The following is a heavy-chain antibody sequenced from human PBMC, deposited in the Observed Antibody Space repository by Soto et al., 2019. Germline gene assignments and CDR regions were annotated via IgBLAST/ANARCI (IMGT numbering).Heavy chain of an antibody. Sequence: SETLSLTCTVSGGSISSGDYYWSWVRQHPGKGLEWIGYRSYSGSTYYNPSLKSRVTIVVDTSRNQFSLRLSSVTDADTAVYYCAREGGLAYCGGDCLYNWFDPWGQGTLVTVSS. V-gene: IGHV4-31*03. J-gene: IGHJ5*02. D-gene: IGHD2-21*02. CDR1: GGSISSGDYY. CDR3: AREGGLAYCGGDCLYNWFDP. CDR2: RSYSGST.